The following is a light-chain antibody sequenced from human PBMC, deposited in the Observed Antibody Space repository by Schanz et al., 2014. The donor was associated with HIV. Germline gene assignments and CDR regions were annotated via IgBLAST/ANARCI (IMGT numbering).Light chain of an antibody. CDR2: DVT. V-gene: IGLV2-11*01. CDR1: SSNVGVYEH. J-gene: IGLJ1*01. CDR3: CSYADGGTYV. Sequence: QSVLTQPRSVSGSPGQSVTISCTGSSSNVGVYEHVSWYQHHPGKAPKLIIYDVTKRPSGVPDRFSGSKSGNTASLAISGLQAEDEADYYCCSYADGGTYVFGTGTKLTVL.